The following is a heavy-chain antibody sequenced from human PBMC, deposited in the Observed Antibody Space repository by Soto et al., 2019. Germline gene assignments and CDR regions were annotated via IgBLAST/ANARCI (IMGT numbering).Heavy chain of an antibody. CDR1: GGTFSTSG. CDR3: EASVGISPTGEDGMDV. J-gene: IGHJ6*02. Sequence: QLQLEQSGAEVKMTGSSVKVSCKASGGTFSTSGFSWLRQAPGQGLEWMGGIITILTTPYYAQDFQDRVTMVADELTSTVHMELTKLRSEDTAIYYCEASVGISPTGEDGMDVWGQGTTVTVS. D-gene: IGHD2-8*02. V-gene: IGHV1-69*01. CDR2: IITILTTP.